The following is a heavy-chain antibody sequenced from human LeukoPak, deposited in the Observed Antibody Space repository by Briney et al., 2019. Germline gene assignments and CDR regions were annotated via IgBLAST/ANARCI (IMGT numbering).Heavy chain of an antibody. Sequence: PGGSLRLSCAASGFTFSGYAMHWVRQAPGKGLEWVAVISYDGSHKYYADSVKGRFNISRDTSKNTQYLDLNSLRAEDTAVYYCAREYYSDSRGLYYFDYWGQGTLVTVSS. CDR1: GFTFSGYA. CDR2: ISYDGSHK. CDR3: AREYYSDSRGLYYFDY. D-gene: IGHD3-22*01. J-gene: IGHJ4*02. V-gene: IGHV3-30*04.